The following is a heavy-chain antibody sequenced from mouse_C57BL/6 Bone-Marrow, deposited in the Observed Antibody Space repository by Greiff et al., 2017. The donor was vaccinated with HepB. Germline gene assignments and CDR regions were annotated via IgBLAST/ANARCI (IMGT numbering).Heavy chain of an antibody. CDR2: IYPRDGST. CDR1: GYTFTDYT. D-gene: IGHD2-2*01. CDR3: ARSRYGYLYYYAMDY. Sequence: QVQLQQSDAELVKPGASVKISCKVSGYTFTDYTIHWMKQRPEQGLEWIGYIYPRDGSTKYNEKFKGKATLTADKSSSTAYMQLNSLTSEDSAVYFCARSRYGYLYYYAMDYWGQGTSVTVSS. V-gene: IGHV1-78*01. J-gene: IGHJ4*01.